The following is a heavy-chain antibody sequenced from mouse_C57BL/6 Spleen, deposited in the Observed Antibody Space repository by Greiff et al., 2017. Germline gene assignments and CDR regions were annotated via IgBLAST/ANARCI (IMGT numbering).Heavy chain of an antibody. D-gene: IGHD2-4*01. Sequence: VQLQQSGPELVKPGASVKISCKASGYTFTDYYMNWVKQRHGKSLEWIGDINPNNGGTSYNQKFKGKATLTVDKSSSTAYMELRSLTSEDSAVYYCARSYYDYDEAYWGQGTPVTVSA. CDR2: INPNNGGT. CDR1: GYTFTDYY. CDR3: ARSYYDYDEAY. V-gene: IGHV1-26*01. J-gene: IGHJ3*01.